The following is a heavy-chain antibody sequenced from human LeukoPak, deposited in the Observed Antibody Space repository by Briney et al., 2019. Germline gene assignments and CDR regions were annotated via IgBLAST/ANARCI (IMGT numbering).Heavy chain of an antibody. D-gene: IGHD3-22*01. J-gene: IGHJ6*02. Sequence: SETLSLTCTVSGGFISSYYWSWIRQPPGKGLEWIGYIYTSGSTNYNPSLKSRVTISVDTSKNQFSLKLSSVTAADTAVYYCARSLYYYDSSGYPTYGMDVWGQGTTVTVSS. V-gene: IGHV4-4*09. CDR3: ARSLYYYDSSGYPTYGMDV. CDR2: IYTSGST. CDR1: GGFISSYY.